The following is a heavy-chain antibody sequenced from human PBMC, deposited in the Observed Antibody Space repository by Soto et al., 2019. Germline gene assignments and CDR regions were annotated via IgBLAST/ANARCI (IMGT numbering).Heavy chain of an antibody. Sequence: SETLSLTCAVSGYSISSGYYWGWIRQPPGKGLEWIATIYHSGTTYSNPSLKSRVTISVDTSKNRFSLKLSSVTAADTAVYYCARGLYYYDSSGYSPDYWGLGTLVTV. J-gene: IGHJ4*02. V-gene: IGHV4-38-2*01. CDR2: IYHSGTT. CDR3: ARGLYYYDSSGYSPDY. D-gene: IGHD3-22*01. CDR1: GYSISSGYY.